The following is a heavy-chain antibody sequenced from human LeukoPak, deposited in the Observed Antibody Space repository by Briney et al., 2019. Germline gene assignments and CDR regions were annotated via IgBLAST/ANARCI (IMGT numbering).Heavy chain of an antibody. CDR1: GGSISSSSYY. V-gene: IGHV4-39*07. J-gene: IGHJ5*02. CDR3: ARDLGGDWFDP. Sequence: SETLSLTCTVSGGSISSSSYYWGWIRQPPGKGLEWIGSIYYSGSTYYNPSLKSRVTISVDTSKNQFSLKLSSVTAADTAVYYCARDLGGDWFDPWGQGTLVTVSS. CDR2: IYYSGST.